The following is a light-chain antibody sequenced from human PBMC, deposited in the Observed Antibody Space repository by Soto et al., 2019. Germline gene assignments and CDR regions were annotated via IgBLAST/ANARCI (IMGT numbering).Light chain of an antibody. CDR2: EVS. CDR1: SSGVGGYNY. CDR3: SLYTSSTTYA. J-gene: IGLJ1*01. V-gene: IGLV2-14*01. Sequence: QYAMTKPASVSESPGQSITISCTGTSSGVGGYNYVSWYQQHPGKAPKPMIYEVSNRPSGVSNRFSCSTSVNTASLTISGLQAEDEADSYCSLYTSSTTYAFATGTKVTVL.